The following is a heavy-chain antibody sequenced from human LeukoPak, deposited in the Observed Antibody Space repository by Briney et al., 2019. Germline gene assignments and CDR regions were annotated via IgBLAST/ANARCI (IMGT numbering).Heavy chain of an antibody. J-gene: IGHJ3*02. D-gene: IGHD3-3*01. Sequence: GGSLRLSCAASGFTFSSYAMHWVRQAPGKGLEWVAVIWYDGSNKYYADSVKGRFTISRDNSKNTLYLQMNSLRAEDTAVYYCARGAYYDFWSGYYTGDAFDIWGQGTMVTVSS. CDR3: ARGAYYDFWSGYYTGDAFDI. CDR2: IWYDGSNK. CDR1: GFTFSSYA. V-gene: IGHV3-33*08.